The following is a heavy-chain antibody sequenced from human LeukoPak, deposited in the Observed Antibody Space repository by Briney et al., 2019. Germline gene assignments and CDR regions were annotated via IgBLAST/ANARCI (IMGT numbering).Heavy chain of an antibody. CDR3: ARDLDFYATDY. D-gene: IGHD2/OR15-2a*01. V-gene: IGHV3-7*01. Sequence: GGSLRLSCAASGFSLSRYWMSWVRQAPGKGLEWVANIGKDGTGNHYVGSVKGRFTISRDNAKNSVYLEMNSLRANDTAIYYCARDLDFYATDYWGQGTLVTVSS. CDR1: GFSLSRYW. CDR2: IGKDGTGN. J-gene: IGHJ4*02.